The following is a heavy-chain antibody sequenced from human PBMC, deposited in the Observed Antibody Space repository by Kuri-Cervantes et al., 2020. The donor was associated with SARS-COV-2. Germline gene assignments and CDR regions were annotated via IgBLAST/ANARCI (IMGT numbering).Heavy chain of an antibody. CDR1: GFTFNSYN. D-gene: IGHD1-26*01. CDR3: ARPYSGSYAAFFDY. V-gene: IGHV3-21*01. CDR2: IGPSNTYI. Sequence: GESLKISCTASGFTFNSYNMKWVRQAPGKGLEWVSGIGPSNTYIYYADSVKGRFIISRDNSKNTLYLQMNSLRAEDTAVYYCARPYSGSYAAFFDYWGQGTLVTVSS. J-gene: IGHJ4*02.